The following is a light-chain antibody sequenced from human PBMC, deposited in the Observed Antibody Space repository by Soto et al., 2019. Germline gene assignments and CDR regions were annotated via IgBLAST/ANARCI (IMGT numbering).Light chain of an antibody. CDR1: QSVSSN. CDR3: QQYNNWIT. Sequence: ERVMTQSPATLSVSPGERATLSCRASQSVSSNLAWYQQKPGQAPRLLIYGASTRATGIPARFSGSGPGPEFTLTISSLQSEDFAVYYCQQYNNWITFGQGTRLESK. V-gene: IGKV3-15*01. CDR2: GAS. J-gene: IGKJ5*01.